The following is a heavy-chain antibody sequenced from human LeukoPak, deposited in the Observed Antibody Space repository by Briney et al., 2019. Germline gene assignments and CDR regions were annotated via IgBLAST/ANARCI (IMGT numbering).Heavy chain of an antibody. D-gene: IGHD3-22*01. CDR1: GGSISSSSYY. CDR2: IYYSGST. CDR3: ARQDSSGYAFDY. V-gene: IGHV4-39*01. J-gene: IGHJ4*02. Sequence: PSETLSLTCTVSGGSISSSSYYWGWIRQPPGTGLEWIGSIYYSGSTYYNPSLKSRVTISVDTSKNQFSLKLSSVTAADTAVYYCARQDSSGYAFDYWGQGTLVTVSS.